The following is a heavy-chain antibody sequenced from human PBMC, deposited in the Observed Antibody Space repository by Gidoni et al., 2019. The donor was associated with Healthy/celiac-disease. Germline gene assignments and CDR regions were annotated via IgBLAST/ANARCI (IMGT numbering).Heavy chain of an antibody. V-gene: IGHV4-4*02. CDR2: IYHSGST. CDR3: ARVPYGEDRDAFDI. CDR1: GGSISSSNW. J-gene: IGHJ3*02. D-gene: IGHD4-17*01. Sequence: QGQLQASGPGLAKPSGTRSRTWAVSGGSISSSNWWSWVRQPPGKGLEWIGEIYHSGSTNYNPSLKSRVTISVDKSKNQFSLKLSSVTAADTAVYYCARVPYGEDRDAFDIWGQGTMVTVSS.